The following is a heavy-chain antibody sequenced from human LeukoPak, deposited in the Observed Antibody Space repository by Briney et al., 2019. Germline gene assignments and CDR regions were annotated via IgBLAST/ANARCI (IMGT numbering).Heavy chain of an antibody. CDR2: IIPIFGTA. CDR1: GGTFSSYA. D-gene: IGHD6-13*01. Sequence: SVKVSCKASGGTFSSYAISWVRQAPGQGLEWMGGIIPIFGTANYAQKFQGRVTITADKSTSTAYMELSSLRSEDTAVYYCARAAAAANYYYYMDVWGKGTTVTVSS. V-gene: IGHV1-69*06. CDR3: ARAAAAANYYYYMDV. J-gene: IGHJ6*03.